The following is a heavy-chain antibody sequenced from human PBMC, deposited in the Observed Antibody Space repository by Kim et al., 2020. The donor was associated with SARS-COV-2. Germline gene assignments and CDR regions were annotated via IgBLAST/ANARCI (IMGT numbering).Heavy chain of an antibody. Sequence: GGSLRLSCAASGFTFSRYTMSWVRHVAGKGLEWVSGIGDSGDATFYTDSVKGRFAISRDNSKNTLYLQMDSLRVEDTAVYYCANNGRVVDYWGQGTLVTV. V-gene: IGHV3-23*01. CDR3: ANNGRVVDY. CDR2: IGDSGDAT. J-gene: IGHJ4*02. D-gene: IGHD2-8*01. CDR1: GFTFSRYT.